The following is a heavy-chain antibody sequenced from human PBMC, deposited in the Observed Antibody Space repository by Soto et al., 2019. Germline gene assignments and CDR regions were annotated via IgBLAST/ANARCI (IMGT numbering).Heavy chain of an antibody. Sequence: GGSLRLSCAASGFTFSSYGMHWVRQAPGKVLEWVAVISYDGSNKYYADSVKGRFTISRDNSKNTLYLQMNSLRAEDTAVYYCAKDLISGTTDDAFDIWGQGTMVTVS. V-gene: IGHV3-30*18. CDR1: GFTFSSYG. CDR3: AKDLISGTTDDAFDI. J-gene: IGHJ3*02. CDR2: ISYDGSNK. D-gene: IGHD1-7*01.